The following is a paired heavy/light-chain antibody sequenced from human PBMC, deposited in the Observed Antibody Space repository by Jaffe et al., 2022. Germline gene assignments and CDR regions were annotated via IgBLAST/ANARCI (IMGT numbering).Heavy chain of an antibody. CDR2: INTNTGNP. J-gene: IGHJ5*02. Sequence: QVQLVQSGSELKKPGASVKVSCKASGYTFTSYAMNWVRQAPGQGLEWMGWINTNTGNPTYAQGFTGRFVFSLDTSVSTAYLQISSLKAEDTAVYYCARDRKTYCIGGSCRFDPWGQGTLVTVSS. V-gene: IGHV7-4-1*02. D-gene: IGHD2-15*01. CDR3: ARDRKTYCIGGSCRFDP. CDR1: GYTFTSYA.
Light chain of an antibody. CDR1: QGISSA. CDR3: QQFNSYPRT. Sequence: AIQLTQSPSSLSASVGDRVTITCRASQGISSALAWYQQKPGKAPKLLIYDASSLESGVPSRFSGSGSGTDFTLTISSLQPEDFATYYCQQFNSYPRTFGQGTRLEIK. CDR2: DAS. J-gene: IGKJ5*01. V-gene: IGKV1-13*02.